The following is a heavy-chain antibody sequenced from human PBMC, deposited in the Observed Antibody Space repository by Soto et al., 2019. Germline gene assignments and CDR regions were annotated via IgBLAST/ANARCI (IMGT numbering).Heavy chain of an antibody. CDR1: GFTFSSYA. CDR3: AKETGHCSSTSCYTGESWFDP. Sequence: GGSLRLSCAASGFTFSSYAMSWVRQAPGKGLEWVSAISGSGGSTYYADSVKGRFTISRDNSKNTLYLQMNSLIAEDTAVYYCAKETGHCSSTSCYTGESWFDPWGQGTLVTVSS. D-gene: IGHD2-2*02. V-gene: IGHV3-23*01. CDR2: ISGSGGST. J-gene: IGHJ5*02.